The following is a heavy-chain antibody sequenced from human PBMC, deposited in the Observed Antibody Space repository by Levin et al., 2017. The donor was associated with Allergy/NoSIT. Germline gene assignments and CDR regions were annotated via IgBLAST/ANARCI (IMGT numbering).Heavy chain of an antibody. V-gene: IGHV4-61*01. J-gene: IGHJ6*02. D-gene: IGHD5/OR15-5a*01. Sequence: SCSVSGGSVSRGTYYWSWIRRPPGKGLEWIGYINYRGVTKYNPSLKSRVTISVDTSKNEFSLKVTSVTAADTAVYYCARNRIIVSGGNDYYYGMDVWGQGTTVTVSS. CDR2: INYRGVT. CDR3: ARNRIIVSGGNDYYYGMDV. CDR1: GGSVSRGTYY.